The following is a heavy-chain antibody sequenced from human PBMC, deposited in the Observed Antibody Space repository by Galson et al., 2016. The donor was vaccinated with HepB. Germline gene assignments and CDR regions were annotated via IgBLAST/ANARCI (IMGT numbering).Heavy chain of an antibody. Sequence: QSGAEVKKTGESLKISCKASGHTFTGYHLHWVRQAPGQGLEWMGWMKPNSGGTNYAQKFQGRVTMTRDKSKGTAYMELIGLRSDDTAVYYCASSGDHPHNAFDSWGQGILVTVSS. CDR3: ASSGDHPHNAFDS. CDR1: GHTFTGYH. V-gene: IGHV1-2*02. J-gene: IGHJ5*01. D-gene: IGHD2-21*02. CDR2: MKPNSGGT.